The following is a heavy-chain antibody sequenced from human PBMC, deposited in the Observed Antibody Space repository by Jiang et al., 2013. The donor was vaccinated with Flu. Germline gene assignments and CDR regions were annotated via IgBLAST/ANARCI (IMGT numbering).Heavy chain of an antibody. CDR1: GFTFSSYA. Sequence: VQLLESGGGLVQPGGSLRLSCAASGFTFSSYAMSWVRQAPGKGLEWVSAISGSGGSTYYADSVKGRFTISRDNSKNTLYLQMNSLRAEDTAVYYCAKDRDYYDSSGYYYLEYFQHWGQGTLVTVSS. J-gene: IGHJ1*01. CDR3: AKDRDYYDSSGYYYLEYFQH. V-gene: IGHV3-23*01. CDR2: ISGSGGST. D-gene: IGHD3-22*01.